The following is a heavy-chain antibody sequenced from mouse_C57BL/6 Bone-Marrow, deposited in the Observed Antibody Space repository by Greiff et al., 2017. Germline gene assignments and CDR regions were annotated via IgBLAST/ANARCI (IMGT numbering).Heavy chain of an antibody. CDR1: GYTFTSYW. Sequence: QVQLQQPGAELVMPGASVKLSCKASGYTFTSYWMHWVKQRPGQGLEWIGEIDPSDSYTNYNHKFKGKSTLTVDKSSSTAYMQLSSLTSEDSAVYYCARRGKITTVVAHWYFDVWGTVTTVTVSS. CDR3: ARRGKITTVVAHWYFDV. CDR2: IDPSDSYT. D-gene: IGHD1-1*01. J-gene: IGHJ1*03. V-gene: IGHV1-69*01.